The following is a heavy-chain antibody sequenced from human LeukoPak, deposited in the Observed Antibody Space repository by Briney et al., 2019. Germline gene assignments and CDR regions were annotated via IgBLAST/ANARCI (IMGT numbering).Heavy chain of an antibody. D-gene: IGHD1-7*01. Sequence: GASVKVSCKASGYTFTSYGISWVRQAPGQGLEGMGWTSTYIGNTNYAQKFQGRVTMTTDTSTSTAYMQLRSLRSDDTAVYYCARFGIIGTTNAFDIWGQGTMVTVSS. J-gene: IGHJ3*02. CDR1: GYTFTSYG. V-gene: IGHV1-18*01. CDR3: ARFGIIGTTNAFDI. CDR2: TSTYIGNT.